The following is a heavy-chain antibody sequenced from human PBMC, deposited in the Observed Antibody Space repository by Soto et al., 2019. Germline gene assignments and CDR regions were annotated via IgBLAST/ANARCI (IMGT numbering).Heavy chain of an antibody. CDR1: AGSISSGGYS. Sequence: QLQLQESGSGLVKPSQTLSLTCAVSAGSISSGGYSWSWIRQPPGTGLEWIGYIYHSGSTYYNPPLKSRVTISVDRSKNQFSLKLSSGTAADTAVYYCARTKARIAARAKHAGNWFDPWGQGPLVTVSS. V-gene: IGHV4-30-2*01. CDR3: ARTKARIAARAKHAGNWFDP. D-gene: IGHD6-6*01. CDR2: IYHSGST. J-gene: IGHJ5*02.